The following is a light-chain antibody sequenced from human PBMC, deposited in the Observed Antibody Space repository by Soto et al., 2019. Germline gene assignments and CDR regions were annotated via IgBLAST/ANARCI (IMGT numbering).Light chain of an antibody. CDR3: QQYTSYSWT. CDR1: QSISSW. J-gene: IGKJ1*01. Sequence: DIQMTQSPSTLSASVGDRVTITCRASQSISSWLAWYQQKPGKAPKLLIYDASSLESGVPSRFSGSGSGTEFTLTISSLQPDDFATYYCQQYTSYSWTFSQVTKV. V-gene: IGKV1-5*01. CDR2: DAS.